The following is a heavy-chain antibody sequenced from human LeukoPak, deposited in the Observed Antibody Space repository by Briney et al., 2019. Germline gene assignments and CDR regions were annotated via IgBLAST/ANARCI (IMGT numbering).Heavy chain of an antibody. CDR1: GGSFSGNY. V-gene: IGHV4-34*01. CDR2: VNHGGST. D-gene: IGHD3-16*01. Sequence: SETLSLTCAVFGGSFSGNYWSWIRQSPNKGLEWIGEVNHGGSTNFNPSLKSRVSISVDTSKNQFSLKLTSVTAADTAVYYCASWGDYWGQGTLVTVSS. CDR3: ASWGDY. J-gene: IGHJ4*02.